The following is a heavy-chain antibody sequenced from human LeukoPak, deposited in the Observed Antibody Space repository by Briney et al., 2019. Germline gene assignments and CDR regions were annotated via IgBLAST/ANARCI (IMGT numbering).Heavy chain of an antibody. CDR1: GYTFTSYG. V-gene: IGHV1-18*01. CDR2: ISAYNGNT. D-gene: IGHD3-3*01. J-gene: IGHJ3*02. CDR3: ARAPSMYYDFWSGPTGYAFDI. Sequence: ASVKVSCKASGYTFTSYGISWLRQAPGQGLEWMGWISAYNGNTNYAQKLQGRVTMTTDTSTSTAYMELRSLRSDDTAVYYCARAPSMYYDFWSGPTGYAFDIWGQGTMVTVSS.